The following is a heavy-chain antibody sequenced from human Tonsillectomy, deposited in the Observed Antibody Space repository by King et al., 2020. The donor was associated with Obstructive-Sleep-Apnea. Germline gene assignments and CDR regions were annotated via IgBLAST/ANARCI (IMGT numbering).Heavy chain of an antibody. CDR1: GGSISSSSYY. CDR3: ARVLYSSGYYCWDY. J-gene: IGHJ4*02. CDR2: IYYSGST. D-gene: IGHD3-22*01. Sequence: QLQESGPGLVKPSETLSLTCTVSGGSISSSSYYWGWIRQPPGKGLEWIGSIYYSGSTYYNPSLKSRVTISVDTSKNQFSLKLSSVTAADTAVYYCARVLYSSGYYCWDYWGQGTLVTVSS. V-gene: IGHV4-39*07.